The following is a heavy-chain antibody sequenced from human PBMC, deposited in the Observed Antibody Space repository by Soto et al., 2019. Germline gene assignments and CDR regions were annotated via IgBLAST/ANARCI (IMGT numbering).Heavy chain of an antibody. Sequence: QVQLQESGPGLVKPSQTLSLTCTVSGGSISSGGYYWSWIRQHPGKCLEWIGYIYYSGSTYYNPYLKSRFTIAVDTSKNQFALKLSSVTAADTAVYDCARSHFWSSSYSYAHWGQGTLVTVSS. CDR2: IYYSGST. CDR3: ARSHFWSSSYSYAH. J-gene: IGHJ4*02. V-gene: IGHV4-31*03. D-gene: IGHD5-18*01. CDR1: GGSISSGGYY.